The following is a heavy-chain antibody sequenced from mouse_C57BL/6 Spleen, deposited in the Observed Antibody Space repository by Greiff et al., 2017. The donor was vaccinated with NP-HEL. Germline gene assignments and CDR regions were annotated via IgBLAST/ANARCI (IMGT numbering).Heavy chain of an antibody. CDR3: ARSVYYDYEFAY. CDR1: GYAFSSSW. CDR2: IYPGDGDT. Sequence: QVQLQQSGPELVKPGASVKISCKASGYAFSSSWMNWVKQRPGKGLEWIGRIYPGDGDTNYNGKFKGKATLTADKSSSTAYMQLSSLTSEDSAVYFCARSVYYDYEFAYWGQGTLVTVSA. J-gene: IGHJ3*01. V-gene: IGHV1-82*01. D-gene: IGHD2-4*01.